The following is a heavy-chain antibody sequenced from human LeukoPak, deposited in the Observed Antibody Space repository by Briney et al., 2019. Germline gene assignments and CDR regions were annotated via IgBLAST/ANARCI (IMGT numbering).Heavy chain of an antibody. CDR2: INPNSGGT. CDR1: GYTFTDHY. V-gene: IGHV1-2*02. D-gene: IGHD3-10*01. J-gene: IGHJ6*03. CDR3: ARDGPRVYGSGSYVYYYYYMDV. Sequence: ASVKVSCKASGYTFTDHYIHWVRQAPGQGLQWMGWINPNSGGTNYAQKFQGRVTMTRDTSISTAYMELSRLRSDDTAVYYCARDGPRVYGSGSYVYYYYYMDVWGKGTTVTVSS.